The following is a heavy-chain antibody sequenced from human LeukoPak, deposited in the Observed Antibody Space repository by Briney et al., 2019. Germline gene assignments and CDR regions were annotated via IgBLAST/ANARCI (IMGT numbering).Heavy chain of an antibody. CDR2: ISSSSSYI. D-gene: IGHD2-2*01. CDR3: ARDRVPAAARDYYGMDV. Sequence: GGSLRLSCAASGFTFSSYSMNWVRRAPGKGLEWVSSISSSSSYIYYADSVKGRFTISRDNAKNSLYLQMNSLRAEDTAVYYCARDRVPAAARDYYGMDVWGQGTTVTVSS. V-gene: IGHV3-21*01. CDR1: GFTFSSYS. J-gene: IGHJ6*02.